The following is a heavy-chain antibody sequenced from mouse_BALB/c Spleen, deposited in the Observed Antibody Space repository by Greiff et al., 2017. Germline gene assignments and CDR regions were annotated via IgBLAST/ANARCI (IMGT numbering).Heavy chain of an antibody. CDR1: GFNIKDYY. CDR3: ARDGNFFAY. J-gene: IGHJ3*01. D-gene: IGHD2-1*01. V-gene: IGHV14-1*02. CDR2: IDPENGNT. Sequence: VQLKESGAELVRPGALVKLSCKASGFNIKDYYMHWVKQRPEQGLEWIGWIDPENGNTIYDPKFQGKASITADTSSNTAYLQLSSLTSEDTAVYYCARDGNFFAYWGQGTLVTVSA.